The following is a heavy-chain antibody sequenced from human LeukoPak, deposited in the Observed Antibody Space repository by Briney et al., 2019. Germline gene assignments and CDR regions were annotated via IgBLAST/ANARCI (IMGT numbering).Heavy chain of an antibody. D-gene: IGHD3-16*01. CDR1: GYTFTSYY. CDR2: INPSGGST. CDR3: ARVKAFLGGWFDP. Sequence: GASVKVSCKGSGYTFTSYYMHWVRQAPGRGLEWMGIINPSGGSTSYAQKFQGRVTMTRDTSTSTVYMELSSLRSEDTAVYYCARVKAFLGGWFDPWGQGTLVTVSS. V-gene: IGHV1-46*03. J-gene: IGHJ5*02.